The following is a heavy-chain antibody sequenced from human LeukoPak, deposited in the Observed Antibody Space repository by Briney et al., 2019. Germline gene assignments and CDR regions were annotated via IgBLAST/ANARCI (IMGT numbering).Heavy chain of an antibody. CDR1: GYTFTSYG. CDR2: ISAYNGNT. V-gene: IGHV1-18*01. D-gene: IGHD3-9*01. J-gene: IGHJ4*02. CDR3: VTSGYDILTGYYPAFDY. Sequence: GASVKVSCKAFGYTFTSYGISWVRQAPGQGLEWMGWISAYNGNTNYAQKLQGRVTMTTDTSTSTAYMELRSLRSDDTAVYYCVTSGYDILTGYYPAFDYWGQGTLVTVSS.